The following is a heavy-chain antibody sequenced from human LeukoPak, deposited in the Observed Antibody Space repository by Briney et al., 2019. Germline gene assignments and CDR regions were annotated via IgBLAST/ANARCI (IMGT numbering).Heavy chain of an antibody. Sequence: GASVKVSCKASGGTFSSYAISWVRQAPGQGLEWMGGIIPIFGTANYAQKFQGRVTITADKSTSTAYMELSSLRSEGTAVYYCARDGVGYGDPFDPWGQGTLVTVSS. V-gene: IGHV1-69*06. CDR1: GGTFSSYA. J-gene: IGHJ5*02. D-gene: IGHD4-17*01. CDR3: ARDGVGYGDPFDP. CDR2: IIPIFGTA.